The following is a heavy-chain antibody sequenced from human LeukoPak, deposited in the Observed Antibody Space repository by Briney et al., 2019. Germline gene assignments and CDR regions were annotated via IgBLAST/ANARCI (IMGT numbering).Heavy chain of an antibody. CDR1: GGSFSGYY. V-gene: IGHV4-34*01. CDR2: INHSGST. J-gene: IGHJ4*02. CDR3: ARSAAGTSGVGL. D-gene: IGHD6-13*01. Sequence: SETLSLTCAVYGGSFSGYYWSWIRQPPGKGLEWIGEINHSGSTNYNPSLKSRVTISVDTSKNQFSLKLSSVTAADTAVYYCARSAAGTSGVGLWGQGTLVTVSS.